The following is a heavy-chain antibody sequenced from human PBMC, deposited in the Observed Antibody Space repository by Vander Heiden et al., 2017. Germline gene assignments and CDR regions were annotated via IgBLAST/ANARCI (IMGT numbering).Heavy chain of an antibody. CDR2: INPSTGST. J-gene: IGHJ4*02. V-gene: IGHV1-46*01. D-gene: IGHD3-10*01. CDR3: ARAYGSGSYYAY. Sequence: GPLVHSGAVVQKPGAPVKLARKASGYPFTSYFMHWVRQAPGQGLEWMGLINPSTGSTTYAQKFQGRVTMTRDTSTSTVYMELSSLRSEDTAVYYCARAYGSGSYYAYWGQGTLVTVSS. CDR1: GYPFTSYF.